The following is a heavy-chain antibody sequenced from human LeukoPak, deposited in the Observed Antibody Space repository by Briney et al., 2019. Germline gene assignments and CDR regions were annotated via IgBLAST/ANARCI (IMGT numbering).Heavy chain of an antibody. Sequence: GASLKISCKSSGSHFTSYWIGWVRQMPGKGLEWLGILYPGDSDTRCSPPFQGQVTISADKSISTASLQWSSLQASDTAIYYCARGYYGSSGFDYWGQGTLVTVPS. J-gene: IGHJ4*02. CDR1: GSHFTSYW. CDR2: LYPGDSDT. V-gene: IGHV5-51*01. D-gene: IGHD3-10*01. CDR3: ARGYYGSSGFDY.